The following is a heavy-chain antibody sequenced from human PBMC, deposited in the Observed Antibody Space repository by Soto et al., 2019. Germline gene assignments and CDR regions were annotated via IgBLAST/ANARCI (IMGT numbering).Heavy chain of an antibody. V-gene: IGHV4-31*03. CDR2: IFYSGST. CDR1: GGSIRSGGYY. CDR3: ASSSLYGIDV. J-gene: IGHJ6*02. Sequence: TLSLSCTVSGGSIRSGGYYWSWIRQHPGTVLEWIGNIFYSGSTYYNPSLKSRVTISVDTSKNQFSLNLSSVTAADTAVYYCASSSLYGIDVWGQGTTDTVSS.